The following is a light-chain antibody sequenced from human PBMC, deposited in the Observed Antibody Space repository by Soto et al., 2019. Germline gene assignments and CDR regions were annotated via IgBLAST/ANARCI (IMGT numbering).Light chain of an antibody. V-gene: IGLV2-23*02. CDR1: DSDVGSYDL. CDR2: EVT. J-gene: IGLJ1*01. Sequence: QSALTQPASVSASPGQSITISCTGSDSDVGSYDLVSWYQQHPGKAPKLLIYEVTKRPSGLSNRFSGSKSDNTASLTISGLQAEDEADYYCSSYAGTSHYVFGTGTRVTVL. CDR3: SSYAGTSHYV.